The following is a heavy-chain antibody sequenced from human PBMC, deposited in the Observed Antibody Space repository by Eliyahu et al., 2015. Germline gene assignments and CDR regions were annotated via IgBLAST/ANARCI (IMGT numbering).Heavy chain of an antibody. CDR3: ASTGYSYGYFDY. CDR1: GCXXSSSSXY. V-gene: IGHV4-39*01. CDR2: IYYSGST. D-gene: IGHD5-18*01. Sequence: QLQLQESGPGLVKPSXXLSXXCTVXGCXXSSSSXYWGWIRQPPGKGLEWIGSIYYSGSTYYNPSLKSRVTISVDTSKNQFSLKLSSVTAADTAVYYCASTGYSYGYFDYWGQGTLVTVSS. J-gene: IGHJ4*02.